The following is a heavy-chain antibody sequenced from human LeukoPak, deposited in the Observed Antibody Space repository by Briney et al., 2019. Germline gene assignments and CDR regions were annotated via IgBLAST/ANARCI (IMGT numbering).Heavy chain of an antibody. D-gene: IGHD2-2*02. V-gene: IGHV3-9*01. CDR1: GFTFDDYA. CDR3: AKSDCSSTSCYTRGGMDV. J-gene: IGHJ6*02. Sequence: GGSLRLSCAASGFTFDDYAMHWVRQAPGKGLEWVSGISWNSGSIGYADSVKGRFTISRDNAKNSLYLQMNSLRAEDTALYYCAKSDCSSTSCYTRGGMDVWGQGTTVTVSS. CDR2: ISWNSGSI.